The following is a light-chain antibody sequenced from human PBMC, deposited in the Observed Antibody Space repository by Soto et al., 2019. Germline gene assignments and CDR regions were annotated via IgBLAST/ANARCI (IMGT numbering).Light chain of an antibody. V-gene: IGLV2-14*01. Sequence: QSALTQPASVSGSPGQSITISFTGSSSDIGGYNYVSWYQQLPGKVPKFIIYEVSSRPSGVSFRFSDSKFGNTASLTISGLQAEDESHYYCSSSTASDTLVFGGGTQLTVL. J-gene: IGLJ2*01. CDR2: EVS. CDR3: SSSTASDTLV. CDR1: SSDIGGYNY.